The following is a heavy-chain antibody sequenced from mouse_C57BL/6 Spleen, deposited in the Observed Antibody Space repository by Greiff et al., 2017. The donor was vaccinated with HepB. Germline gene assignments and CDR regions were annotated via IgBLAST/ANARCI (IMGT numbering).Heavy chain of an antibody. D-gene: IGHD3-3*01. CDR3: ARRAYPGYFDV. CDR2: IYPGDGDT. CDR1: GYAFSSSW. Sequence: QVQLQQSGPELVKPGASVNISCKASGYAFSSSWMNWVKQRPGKGLEWIGRIYPGDGDTNYNGKFKGKATLTADKSSSTAYMQLSSLTSEDSAVYFCARRAYPGYFDVWGTGTTVTVSS. J-gene: IGHJ1*03. V-gene: IGHV1-82*01.